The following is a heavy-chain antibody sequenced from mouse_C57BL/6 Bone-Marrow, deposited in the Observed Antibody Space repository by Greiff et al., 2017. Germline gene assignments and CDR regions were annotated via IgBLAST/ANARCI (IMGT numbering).Heavy chain of an antibody. Sequence: EVKLMESGGGLVKPGGSLKLSCAASGFTFSSYAMSWVRQTPEKRLEWVATISDGGSYTYYPDNVKGRFTISRDNAKNNLYLQKSHLKSEDTAMYYCARNFPYYYGGSSLAYWGQGTLVTVSA. D-gene: IGHD1-1*01. CDR3: ARNFPYYYGGSSLAY. V-gene: IGHV5-4*03. J-gene: IGHJ3*01. CDR1: GFTFSSYA. CDR2: ISDGGSYT.